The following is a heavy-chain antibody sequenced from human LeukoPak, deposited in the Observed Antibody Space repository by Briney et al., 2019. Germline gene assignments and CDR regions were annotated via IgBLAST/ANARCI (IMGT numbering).Heavy chain of an antibody. Sequence: GGSLRLPCAASGFTFSNAWMSWVRQAPGKGLEWVGRIKSKTDGGTTDYAAPVKGRFTISRDDSKNTLYLQMNSLKTEDTAVYYCTTDHTYYYDSSGYYPWAYWGQGTLVTVSS. CDR3: TTDHTYYYDSSGYYPWAY. V-gene: IGHV3-15*01. D-gene: IGHD3-22*01. J-gene: IGHJ4*02. CDR1: GFTFSNAW. CDR2: IKSKTDGGTT.